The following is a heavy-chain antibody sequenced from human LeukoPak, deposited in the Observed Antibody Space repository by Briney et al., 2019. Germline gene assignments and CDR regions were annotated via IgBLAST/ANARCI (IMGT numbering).Heavy chain of an antibody. J-gene: IGHJ3*02. CDR3: AAYSDTSGKAFDI. Sequence: PGGSLRLSCAASGFTFSSYEMNWVRQAPGKGLEWVSYIGYNENIMYYADSVKGRFIISRDNARNSLYLQMNSLRPEDTAVYYCAAYSDTSGKAFDIWGQGTVVTVSS. CDR2: IGYNENIM. D-gene: IGHD3-22*01. CDR1: GFTFSSYE. V-gene: IGHV3-48*03.